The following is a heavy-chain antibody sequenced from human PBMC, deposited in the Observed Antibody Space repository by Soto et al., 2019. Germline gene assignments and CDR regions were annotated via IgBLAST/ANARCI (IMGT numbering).Heavy chain of an antibody. CDR2: IYYSGST. V-gene: IGHV4-30-4*01. Sequence: SETLSLTCTVSGGSISSGDYYWSWIRQPPGKGLEWIGYIYYSGSTYYNPSLKSRVTISVDTSKNQFSLKLSSVTAADTAVYYCARGSGYSGPPGVHSEYWGQGTLVTVSS. CDR1: GGSISSGDYY. J-gene: IGHJ4*02. D-gene: IGHD5-12*01. CDR3: ARGSGYSGPPGVHSEY.